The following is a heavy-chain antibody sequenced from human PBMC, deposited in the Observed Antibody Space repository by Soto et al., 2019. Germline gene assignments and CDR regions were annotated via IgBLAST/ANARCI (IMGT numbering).Heavy chain of an antibody. D-gene: IGHD3-22*01. V-gene: IGHV4-4*02. Sequence: QVQLQESGPGLVKPSGTLSLTCAVSGGSISSSNWWSWVRQPPGKGLEWIGEIYHSGSTNYNPSLKSRVTISVDKSKNQFSMKMSSVSAADTAVYYGARGVSWYYYDSSGYSPLDPWGQGTLVTVSS. J-gene: IGHJ5*02. CDR3: ARGVSWYYYDSSGYSPLDP. CDR1: GGSISSSNW. CDR2: IYHSGST.